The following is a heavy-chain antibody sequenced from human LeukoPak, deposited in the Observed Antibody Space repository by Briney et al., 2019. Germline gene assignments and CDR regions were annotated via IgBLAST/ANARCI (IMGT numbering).Heavy chain of an antibody. V-gene: IGHV4-39*07. J-gene: IGHJ4*02. CDR2: IYYSGST. D-gene: IGHD3-22*01. CDR1: GGSISSSSYY. CDR3: ARDVKGYYDGSGYPDY. Sequence: SETLSLTCTVSGGSISSSSYYWGWIRQPPGKGLEWIGSIYYSGSTYYNPSLKSRVTISVDTSKNQFSLKLSSVTAADTAVYYCARDVKGYYDGSGYPDYWGQGTLVTVSS.